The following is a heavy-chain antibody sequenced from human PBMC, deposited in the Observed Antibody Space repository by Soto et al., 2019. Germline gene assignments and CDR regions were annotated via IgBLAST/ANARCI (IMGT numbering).Heavy chain of an antibody. D-gene: IGHD2-21*02. V-gene: IGHV1-18*01. CDR3: ARDRVGAYCGGDCYSGPFDWFDP. J-gene: IGHJ5*02. CDR1: GYTFTSYG. Sequence: ASVKVSCKASGYTFTSYGISWVRQAPGQGLEWMGWISAYNGNTNYAQKLQGRVTMTTDTSTSTAYMELRSLRSDDTAVYYCARDRVGAYCGGDCYSGPFDWFDPWGQGTLVTVSS. CDR2: ISAYNGNT.